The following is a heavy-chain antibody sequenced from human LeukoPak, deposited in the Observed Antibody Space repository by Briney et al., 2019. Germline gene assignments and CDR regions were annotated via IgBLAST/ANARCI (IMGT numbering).Heavy chain of an antibody. CDR1: GFTVSSNY. J-gene: IGHJ5*02. CDR2: IYSGGST. CDR3: ARTRMVRGGWFDP. V-gene: IGHV3-66*01. D-gene: IGHD3-10*01. Sequence: GGSLRLSCAASGFTVSSNYMSWVRQAPGKGLEWVSVIYSGGSTYYADSVKGRFTISRDNSKNTLYLQMNSLRAEDTAVYYCARTRMVRGGWFDPWGQGTLVTVSS.